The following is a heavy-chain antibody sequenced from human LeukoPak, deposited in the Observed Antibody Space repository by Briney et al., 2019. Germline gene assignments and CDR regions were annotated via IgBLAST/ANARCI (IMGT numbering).Heavy chain of an antibody. D-gene: IGHD4-17*01. J-gene: IGHJ6*02. CDR3: ARDHHVTTYYYGMDV. CDR2: IYYSGST. Sequence: PSETLSLTCTVSGGSISSGGYYWSWIRQHPGKGLEWIGYIYYSGSTYYNPSLKGRVTISVDTSKNQFSLKLSSVTAADTAVYYCARDHHVTTYYYGMDVWGQGTTVTVSS. CDR1: GGSISSGGYY. V-gene: IGHV4-31*03.